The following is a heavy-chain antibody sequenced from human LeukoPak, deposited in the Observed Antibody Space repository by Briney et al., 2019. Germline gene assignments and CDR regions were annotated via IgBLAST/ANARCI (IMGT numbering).Heavy chain of an antibody. CDR2: ISSNGGST. CDR3: VKGTGTKYYYYGMDV. D-gene: IGHD3/OR15-3a*01. Sequence: GGSLRLSCSASGFTFSNYAMHWVRQAPGKGLEYVSGISSNGGSTYYADSVKGRFTISRDNSKNTLYLQMSSLRAEHTAVYYCVKGTGTKYYYYGMDVWGQGTTVTVSS. V-gene: IGHV3-64D*06. CDR1: GFTFSNYA. J-gene: IGHJ6*02.